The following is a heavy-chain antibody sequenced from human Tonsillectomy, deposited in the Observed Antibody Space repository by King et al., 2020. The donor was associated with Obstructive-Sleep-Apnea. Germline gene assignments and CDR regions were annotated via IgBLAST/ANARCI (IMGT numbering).Heavy chain of an antibody. CDR2: IYYSGST. CDR3: ARGKELLSFDY. D-gene: IGHD1-26*01. CDR1: GGSISSSSYY. J-gene: IGHJ4*02. V-gene: IGHV4-39*07. Sequence: QLQESGPGLVKPSETLSLTCTVSGGSISSSSYYWGWIRQPPGKGLEWIGSIYYSGSTYYNPSLKSRVTISVDTSKNQFSLKLSSVTAADTAVYYCARGKELLSFDYWGQGTLVTVSS.